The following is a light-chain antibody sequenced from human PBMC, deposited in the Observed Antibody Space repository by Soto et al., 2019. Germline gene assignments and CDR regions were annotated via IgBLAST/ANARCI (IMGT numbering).Light chain of an antibody. CDR3: QQANSFPFA. Sequence: PCRASQDIHTWLAWYQQKPGKAPNLLIYGASTLQSGVPSRFSASGSGRDFTLTISSLQPEDFATYYCQQANSFPFAFGPGTKVDFK. CDR1: QDIHTW. V-gene: IGKV1-12*02. CDR2: GAS. J-gene: IGKJ3*01.